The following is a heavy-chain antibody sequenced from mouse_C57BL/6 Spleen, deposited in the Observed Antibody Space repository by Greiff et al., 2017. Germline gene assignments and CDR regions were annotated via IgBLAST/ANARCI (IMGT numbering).Heavy chain of an antibody. J-gene: IGHJ1*03. CDR3: ARTDYYGSSTGYFDV. V-gene: IGHV1-76*01. D-gene: IGHD1-1*01. CDR2: IYPGSGNT. CDR1: GYTFTDYY. Sequence: VKLMESGAELVRPGASVKLSCKASGYTFTDYYINWVKQRPGQGLEWIARIYPGSGNTYYNEKFKGKATLTAEKSSSTAYMQLSSLTSEDSAVYFCARTDYYGSSTGYFDVWGTGTTVTVSS.